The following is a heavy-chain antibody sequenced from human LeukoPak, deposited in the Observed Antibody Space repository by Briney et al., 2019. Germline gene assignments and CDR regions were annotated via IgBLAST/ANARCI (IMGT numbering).Heavy chain of an antibody. CDR2: INYSGST. Sequence: NPSETLSLTCTVSGDSISSYFWSWMRQPPGKGLEWIAYINYSGSTNSNPSLKSRVTISVDTSKDEFSLRLGSVTAADTAVYYCARQQGSCAGDCPVEYWGQGTLVTVSS. J-gene: IGHJ4*02. V-gene: IGHV4-59*08. CDR1: GDSISSYF. CDR3: ARQQGSCAGDCPVEY. D-gene: IGHD2-21*02.